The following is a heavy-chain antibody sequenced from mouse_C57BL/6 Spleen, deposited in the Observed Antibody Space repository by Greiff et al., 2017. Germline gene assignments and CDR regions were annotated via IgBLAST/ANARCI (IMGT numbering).Heavy chain of an antibody. Sequence: QVQLQQSGAELAKPGASVKLSCKASGYTFTSYWMHWVKQRPGQGLEWIGYIHPSSGYTKYNQKFKDKATLTADKSSSTAYMQLSSLTYEDSAVYYCARPLYDYDEGYYAMDYWGQGTSVTVSS. CDR3: ARPLYDYDEGYYAMDY. CDR2: IHPSSGYT. J-gene: IGHJ4*01. CDR1: GYTFTSYW. D-gene: IGHD2-4*01. V-gene: IGHV1-7*01.